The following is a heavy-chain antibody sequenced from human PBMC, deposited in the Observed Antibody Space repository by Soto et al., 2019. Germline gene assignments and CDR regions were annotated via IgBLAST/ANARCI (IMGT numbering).Heavy chain of an antibody. CDR3: ARDRVEGAGWFDP. CDR1: GFTLSDYY. Sequence: GGTLRLPWTAAGFTLSDYYMTWIRQAPGEGMEWIAYISHSGTTIAYAASVKGRFTISRDSADNSLFLQMNGLRADDTAVYYCARDRVEGAGWFDPWGQGTLVTVSS. J-gene: IGHJ5*02. CDR2: ISHSGTTI. D-gene: IGHD1-26*01. V-gene: IGHV3-11*01.